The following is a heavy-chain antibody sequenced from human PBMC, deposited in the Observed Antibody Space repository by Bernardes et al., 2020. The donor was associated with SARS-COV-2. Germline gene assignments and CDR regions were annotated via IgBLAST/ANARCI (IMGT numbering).Heavy chain of an antibody. D-gene: IGHD2-15*01. Sequence: GGSLRLSCAASGFTFSASAMHWVRQASGKGLEWVGRIRSKANSYATAYGESVKGRFTIPRDDSKNTAYLQMNSLKTEDTAVYYCSKQRSSGGDIWGQGTMVTVSS. J-gene: IGHJ3*02. CDR3: SKQRSSGGDI. CDR2: IRSKANSYAT. V-gene: IGHV3-73*01. CDR1: GFTFSASA.